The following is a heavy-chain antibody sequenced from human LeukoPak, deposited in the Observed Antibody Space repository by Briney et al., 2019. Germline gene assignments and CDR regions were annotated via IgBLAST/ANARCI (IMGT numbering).Heavy chain of an antibody. CDR3: ARGSYYDFRSGNNESGRNYYYYMDV. V-gene: IGHV1-18*01. CDR2: ISAYNGKT. Sequence: ASVKVSCKASGYTFTSYGISWVRQAPGQGREGMGWISAYNGKTNYAQKLQGRVTMTTDTSTSTAYMELSSLRSEDTAVYYCARGSYYDFRSGNNESGRNYYYYMDVWGKGTTVTVSS. D-gene: IGHD3-3*01. CDR1: GYTFTSYG. J-gene: IGHJ6*03.